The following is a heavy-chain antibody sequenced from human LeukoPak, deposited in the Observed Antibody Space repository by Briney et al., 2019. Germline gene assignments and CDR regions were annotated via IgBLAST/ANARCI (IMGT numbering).Heavy chain of an antibody. CDR3: TREGRGSDAFDY. D-gene: IGHD3-16*01. CDR2: IRSKAYGGTT. J-gene: IGHJ4*02. V-gene: IGHV3-49*04. Sequence: PGGSLRLSCTTSGFTFGDYAMSWVRQAPGKGLEWVGFIRSKAYGGTTEYAASVKGRFTISRDDSRRIVYLQMNSLKTEDTAVYYCTREGRGSDAFDYWGQGTLSPSPQ. CDR1: GFTFGDYA.